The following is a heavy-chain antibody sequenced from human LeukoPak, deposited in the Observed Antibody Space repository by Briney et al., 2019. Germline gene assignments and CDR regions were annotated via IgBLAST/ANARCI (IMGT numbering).Heavy chain of an antibody. CDR1: GYTFTSYY. Sequence: ASVKVSCKASGYTFTSYYMHWVRQAPGQGLEWMGIINPSGGSTSYAQKFQGRVTMTRDTSTSTVYMELSSLRSEDTAVYYCARDLIIAGTGIWYGMDVWGQGTTVTVSS. CDR2: INPSGGST. D-gene: IGHD6-13*01. J-gene: IGHJ6*02. CDR3: ARDLIIAGTGIWYGMDV. V-gene: IGHV1-46*01.